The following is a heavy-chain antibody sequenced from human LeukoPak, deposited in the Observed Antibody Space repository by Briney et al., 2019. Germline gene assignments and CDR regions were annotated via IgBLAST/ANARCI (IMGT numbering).Heavy chain of an antibody. CDR1: GGSFSGYY. V-gene: IGHV4-34*01. CDR2: INHSGST. D-gene: IGHD6-13*01. Sequence: SETLSLTCAVYGGSFSGYYWSWVRQPLGKGLEWIGEINHSGSTNYNPSLKSRVTISVDMSKNQFSLKLSSVTAADTAVYYCARDSSTLKNWFDPWSQGTLVTVSS. J-gene: IGHJ5*02. CDR3: ARDSSTLKNWFDP.